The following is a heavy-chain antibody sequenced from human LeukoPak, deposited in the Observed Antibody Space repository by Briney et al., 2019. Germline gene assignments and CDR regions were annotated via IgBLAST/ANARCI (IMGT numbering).Heavy chain of an antibody. V-gene: IGHV4-59*08. J-gene: IGHJ4*02. CDR2: IYYSGST. CDR1: GGSISSYY. CDR3: ARLGEEYCSSTSCYVY. Sequence: SETLSLTCTVSGGSISSYYWSWIRQPPGKGLEWIAYIYYSGSTNYNPSLKSRVTISVDTSKNQFSLKLSSVTAADTAVYYCARLGEEYCSSTSCYVYWGQGTLVTVSS. D-gene: IGHD2-2*01.